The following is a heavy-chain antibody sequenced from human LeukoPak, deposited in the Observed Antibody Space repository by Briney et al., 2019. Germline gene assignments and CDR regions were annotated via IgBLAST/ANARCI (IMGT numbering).Heavy chain of an antibody. D-gene: IGHD3-3*01. J-gene: IGHJ4*02. Sequence: GASVKVSCKASGYTFTGYYMHWVRQAPGQGLEWMGWINPNSGGTNYAPKFQGRVTMTRDTSISTAYMELSRLRSDDTAVYYCARDLFGYDFWSGYSGYFDYWGQGTLVTVSS. V-gene: IGHV1-2*02. CDR2: INPNSGGT. CDR1: GYTFTGYY. CDR3: ARDLFGYDFWSGYSGYFDY.